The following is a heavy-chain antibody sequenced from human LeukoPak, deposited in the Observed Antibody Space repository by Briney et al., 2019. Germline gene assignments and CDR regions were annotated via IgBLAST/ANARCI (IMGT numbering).Heavy chain of an antibody. CDR2: ISRNSGYI. CDR1: GFSLVYYS. CDR3: ARFPEGDANWAIDF. Sequence: GGSLRLSCEASGFSLVYYSMNWVRQAPGKGLEWVSSISRNSGYIFCAGAVQGRFTTSRDNDQNSLYLQMNSLRAEDTAVYYCARFPEGDANWAIDFWGPGILVTVSS. V-gene: IGHV3-21*01. J-gene: IGHJ4*02. D-gene: IGHD1-1*01.